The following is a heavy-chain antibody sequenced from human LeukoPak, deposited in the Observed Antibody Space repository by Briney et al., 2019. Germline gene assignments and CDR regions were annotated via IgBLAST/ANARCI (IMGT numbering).Heavy chain of an antibody. D-gene: IGHD2-15*01. CDR2: MNPNSGNT. V-gene: IGHV1-8*01. CDR3: ARGYCSGGSCYPEWTPLGD. J-gene: IGHJ4*02. Sequence: ASVKVSCKASGYTFTSYDINWVRQATGQGLEWMGWMNPNSGNTGYAQKFQGRVTMTRNTSISTAYMELSSLRAEDTAVYYCARGYCSGGSCYPEWTPLGDWGQGTLVTVSS. CDR1: GYTFTSYD.